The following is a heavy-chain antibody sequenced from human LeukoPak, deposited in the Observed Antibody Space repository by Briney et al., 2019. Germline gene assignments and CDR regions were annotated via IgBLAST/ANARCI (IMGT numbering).Heavy chain of an antibody. CDR3: ARHGGYSSSSYDY. J-gene: IGHJ4*02. D-gene: IGHD6-6*01. Sequence: SETLSLTCTVSGGSISGSSYYWGWIRQPPGKGLEWIGSIYYSGSTYYNPSLKSRVTISVDTSKNQFSLKLSSVTAADTAAYYCARHGGYSSSSYDYWGQGTLVTVSS. CDR1: GGSISGSSYY. CDR2: IYYSGST. V-gene: IGHV4-39*01.